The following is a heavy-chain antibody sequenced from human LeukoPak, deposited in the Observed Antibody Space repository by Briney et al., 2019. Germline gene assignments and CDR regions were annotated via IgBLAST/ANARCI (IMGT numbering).Heavy chain of an antibody. CDR1: GYTFTSYG. D-gene: IGHD1-26*01. CDR2: ISAYNGNT. Sequence: GASGKVSCKASGYTFTSYGISWVRQAPGQGLEWMGWISAYNGNTNYAQKLQGRVTMTTDTSTGTTYMELRSLRSDDTAVYYCARDKSGVVWELPHENRFDYWGQGTLVTVSS. CDR3: ARDKSGVVWELPHENRFDY. V-gene: IGHV1-18*01. J-gene: IGHJ4*02.